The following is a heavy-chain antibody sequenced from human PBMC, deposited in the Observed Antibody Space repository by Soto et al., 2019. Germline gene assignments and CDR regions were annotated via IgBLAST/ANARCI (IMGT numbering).Heavy chain of an antibody. D-gene: IGHD2-2*01. V-gene: IGHV3-23*01. CDR3: AKDLVGTGYCSSTSCYHDAFDI. J-gene: IGHJ3*02. Sequence: GGPLRLSCAASGFSFSSYAMSWVRQAPEKGLEWVSAINGSGGSTYYADSVKGRFTISRDNSKNTLYLQMNSLRAEDTAVYYCAKDLVGTGYCSSTSCYHDAFDIWGQGTMVTVSS. CDR1: GFSFSSYA. CDR2: INGSGGST.